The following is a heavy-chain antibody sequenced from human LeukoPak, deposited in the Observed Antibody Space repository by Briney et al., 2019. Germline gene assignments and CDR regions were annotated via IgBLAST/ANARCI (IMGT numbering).Heavy chain of an antibody. CDR3: ARDSDSSSWYGSGAEYFQH. CDR1: GGSISSYY. Sequence: SETLSLTCTVSGGSISSYYWSWIRQPAGKGLEWIGRIYTSGSTNYNPSLKSRVTMSVDTSKNQFSLKPSSVTAADTAVYYCARDSDSSSWYGSGAEYFQHWGQGTLVTVSS. CDR2: IYTSGST. J-gene: IGHJ1*01. V-gene: IGHV4-4*07. D-gene: IGHD6-13*01.